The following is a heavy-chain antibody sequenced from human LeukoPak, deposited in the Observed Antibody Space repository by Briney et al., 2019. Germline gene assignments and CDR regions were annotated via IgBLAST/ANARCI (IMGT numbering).Heavy chain of an antibody. J-gene: IGHJ4*02. CDR1: GGPITSGGYY. D-gene: IGHD3-10*01. CDR3: ARGVRRVTSYHFDY. V-gene: IGHV4-31*03. Sequence: SQTLSLTCTISGGPITSGGYYWSWIRQHPGRGLEWIGYLSHIGSAYYSPSLKSRVTISPDRSKNQFSLKLSSVTAADTAVYFCARGVRRVTSYHFDYWGQGTLVTVPS. CDR2: LSHIGSA.